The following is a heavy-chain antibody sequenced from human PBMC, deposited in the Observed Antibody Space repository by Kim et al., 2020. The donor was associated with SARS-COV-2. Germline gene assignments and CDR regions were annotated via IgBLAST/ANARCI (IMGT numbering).Heavy chain of an antibody. CDR2: ISAYNGNT. Sequence: ASVKVSCKASGYTFTSYGISWVRQAPGQGLEWMGWISAYNGNTNYAQKLQGRVTMTTDTSTSTAYMELRSLRSDDTAVYYCARLLLRYFDGSPHPYYYYYGMDVWGQGTTVTVSS. CDR3: ARLLLRYFDGSPHPYYYYYGMDV. J-gene: IGHJ6*02. CDR1: GYTFTSYG. D-gene: IGHD3-9*01. V-gene: IGHV1-18*01.